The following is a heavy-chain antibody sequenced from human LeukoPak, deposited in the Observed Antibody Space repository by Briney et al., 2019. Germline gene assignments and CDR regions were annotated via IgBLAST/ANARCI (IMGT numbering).Heavy chain of an antibody. CDR1: GFPFSKAW. Sequence: GGSLRLSCTASGFPFSKAWMSWVRQAPGKGLEWVGRIKSKTDGGTTDYAAPVKGRFTISRDDSEYTLYLEMNSLKTEDTGVYYCSTLQTKYCTTTSCYGYWGQGTLVTVSS. J-gene: IGHJ4*02. CDR2: IKSKTDGGTT. CDR3: STLQTKYCTTTSCYGY. V-gene: IGHV3-15*01. D-gene: IGHD2-2*01.